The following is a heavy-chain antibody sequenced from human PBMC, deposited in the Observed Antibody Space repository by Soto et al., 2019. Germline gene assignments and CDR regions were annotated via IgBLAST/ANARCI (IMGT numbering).Heavy chain of an antibody. J-gene: IGHJ4*02. Sequence: RGESLKISCKGSGYTFANYWIGWVRQMPGKGLEWMGIIYPGDSDTRYSPSFQGQVTISVDKSIGTAYLQWSALKASDTAMYYCARAPSHGWPQHFDYWGQGTLVTVSS. CDR1: GYTFANYW. CDR3: ARAPSHGWPQHFDY. CDR2: IYPGDSDT. D-gene: IGHD6-19*01. V-gene: IGHV5-51*01.